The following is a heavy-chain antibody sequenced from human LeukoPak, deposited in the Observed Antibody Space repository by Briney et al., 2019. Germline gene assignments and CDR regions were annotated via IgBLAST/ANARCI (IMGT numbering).Heavy chain of an antibody. CDR3: ARVGYNSGWYEY. D-gene: IGHD6-19*01. J-gene: IGHJ4*02. Sequence: PGTSLRLSCAASGFTFSRYGMHWVRQAPGKGLEWVAVIWEDGSNIYYADSVKGRFTFSRDNSKNTLYLQMNSLRAEDTAVYYCARVGYNSGWYEYWGQGTLVTVSS. CDR1: GFTFSRYG. V-gene: IGHV3-33*01. CDR2: IWEDGSNI.